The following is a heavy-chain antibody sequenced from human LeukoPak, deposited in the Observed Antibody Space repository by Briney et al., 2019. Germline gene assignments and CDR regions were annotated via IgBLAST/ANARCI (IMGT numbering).Heavy chain of an antibody. D-gene: IGHD5-12*01. J-gene: IGHJ4*02. V-gene: IGHV3-21*01. CDR2: ISSSSSYI. Sequence: PGGSLRLSCAASGFTFSSYSMNWVRQAPGKGLEWVSSISSSSSYISYADSVKGRFTISRDNAKNSLYLHMNRMRAEAMAVCSSASELFPHFTVDDPYWGQGTLVTVSS. CDR3: ASELFPHFTVDDPY. CDR1: GFTFSSYS.